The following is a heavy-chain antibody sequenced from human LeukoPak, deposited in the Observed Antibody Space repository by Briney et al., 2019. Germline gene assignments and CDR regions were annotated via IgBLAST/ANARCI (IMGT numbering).Heavy chain of an antibody. Sequence: GGSLRLSCAASGFTVSSNYMSWVRQAPGKGLEWVSVIYSGGSTYYADSVKGRFTISRDNSKNTLYLQMNSLRAEDTAVYYCARDFSGSGTNYYYYYGMDVWGQGTTVTVSS. CDR3: ARDFSGSGTNYYYYYGMDV. D-gene: IGHD3-10*01. J-gene: IGHJ6*02. CDR2: IYSGGST. V-gene: IGHV3-66*01. CDR1: GFTVSSNY.